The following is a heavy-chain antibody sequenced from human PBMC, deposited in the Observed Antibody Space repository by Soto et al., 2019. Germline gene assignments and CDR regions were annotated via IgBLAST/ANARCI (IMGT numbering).Heavy chain of an antibody. D-gene: IGHD3-10*01. CDR3: AKAGGFGGYWYFDL. Sequence: EVQLLESGGGLVQPGGSLRLSCAASGFTFSSYAMSWVHQAPGKGLEWVSAISGSGGSTYYADSVKGRFTISRDNSXNTLYLQMNSLRAEDTAVYYCAKAGGFGGYWYFDLWGRGTLVTVSS. J-gene: IGHJ2*01. CDR2: ISGSGGST. CDR1: GFTFSSYA. V-gene: IGHV3-23*01.